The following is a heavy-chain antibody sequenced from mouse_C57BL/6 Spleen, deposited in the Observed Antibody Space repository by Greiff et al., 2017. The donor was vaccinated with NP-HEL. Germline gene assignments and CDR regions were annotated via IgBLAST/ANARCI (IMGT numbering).Heavy chain of an antibody. Sequence: EVQLQQSGPELVKPGASVKISCKASGYTFTDYYMNWVKQSHGKSLEWIGDINPNNGGTSYNQKFKGKATLTVDKSSSTAYMELRSLTSEDSAVYYCASGYDYDERTWFAYWGQGTLVTVSA. CDR1: GYTFTDYY. CDR3: ASGYDYDERTWFAY. CDR2: INPNNGGT. V-gene: IGHV1-26*01. D-gene: IGHD2-4*01. J-gene: IGHJ3*01.